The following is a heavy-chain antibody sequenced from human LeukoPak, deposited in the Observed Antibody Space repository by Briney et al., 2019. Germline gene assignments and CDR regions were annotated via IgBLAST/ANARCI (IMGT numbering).Heavy chain of an antibody. V-gene: IGHV3-74*01. D-gene: IGHD6-19*01. CDR3: ARAVTGLDDY. Sequence: PGGSLRLSCAASGFSFSDYWMHWVRQVPGKGLVWVSRISNDGSHTLYADSVRGRFTISRDNAKNTLFLQMNSLRTEDTAVYYCARAVTGLDDYWGQGTLVTASS. J-gene: IGHJ4*02. CDR1: GFSFSDYW. CDR2: ISNDGSHT.